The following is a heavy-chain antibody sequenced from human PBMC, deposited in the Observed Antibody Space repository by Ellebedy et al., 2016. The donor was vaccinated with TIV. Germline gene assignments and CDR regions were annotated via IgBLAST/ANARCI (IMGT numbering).Heavy chain of an antibody. V-gene: IGHV3-30-3*01. J-gene: IGHJ4*02. CDR1: GFTFNSYA. CDR3: ARDLDKSSGWYGGAAY. Sequence: GESLKISCAASGFTFNSYAMHWVRQAPGKGLEWVAVISYDGNRKYYADSVKGRFTISRDNSMTTLYLEMNSLRAEDTAVYYCARDLDKSSGWYGGAAYWGQGTLVTVSS. CDR2: ISYDGNRK. D-gene: IGHD6-19*01.